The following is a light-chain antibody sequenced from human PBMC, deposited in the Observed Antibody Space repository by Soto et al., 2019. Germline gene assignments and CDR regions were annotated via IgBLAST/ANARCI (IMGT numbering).Light chain of an antibody. Sequence: SYELTQATSVSGAPGQTATITCGGSNIGHKRVQWYQQEPGQAPVLVVYDDTARPSGIPEQFSGSNSRNMATLTISRVEAGDEADYYCQVWDSSSDQVIFGGGTKLTVL. V-gene: IGLV3-21*02. CDR3: QVWDSSSDQVI. J-gene: IGLJ2*01. CDR1: NIGHKR. CDR2: DDT.